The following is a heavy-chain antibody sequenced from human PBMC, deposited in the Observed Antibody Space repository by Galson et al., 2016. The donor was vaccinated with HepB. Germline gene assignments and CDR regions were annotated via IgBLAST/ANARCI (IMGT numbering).Heavy chain of an antibody. CDR2: IFHTGGT. J-gene: IGHJ4*02. V-gene: IGHV4-38-2*01. D-gene: IGHD1-1*01. CDR1: GYSISSVYY. CDR3: AKSRNDYNSASGYDY. Sequence: ETLSLTCAVSGYSISSVYYWGWIRQPPGKGLEWIGTIFHTGGTYYSPSLKSRVTISMNMSKSQFSLKLSSVTAADTAVYYCAKSRNDYNSASGYDYWGQGTLVTVSS.